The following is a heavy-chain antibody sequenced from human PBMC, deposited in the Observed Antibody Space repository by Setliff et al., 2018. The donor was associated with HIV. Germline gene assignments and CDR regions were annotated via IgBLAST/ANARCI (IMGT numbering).Heavy chain of an antibody. CDR3: AREDGSNSHDTFEI. J-gene: IGHJ3*02. V-gene: IGHV4-59*01. CDR2: ISYTGST. Sequence: SETLSLTCTVSGGSISNDYWHWIRQSPGRGLEWIGYISYTGSTNYNPSLKSRVAMSVDSSNHQFSLKLTSVTPADTAIYYCAREDGSNSHDTFEIWGQGILVTVSS. D-gene: IGHD1-1*01. CDR1: GGSISNDY.